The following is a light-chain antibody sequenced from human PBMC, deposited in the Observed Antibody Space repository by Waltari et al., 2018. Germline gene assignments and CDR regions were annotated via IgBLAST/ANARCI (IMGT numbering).Light chain of an antibody. V-gene: IGKV1-5*03. CDR2: ESS. CDR3: QQYNSFPIT. CDR1: QSIITW. J-gene: IGKJ5*01. Sequence: DLQMIQSPATLSASVGDRVTITCRASQSIITWFAWYQQKPGKSPNLLIYESSSLESGVPSRFSGSGSGTEFTLTISGLQPDDFATYYCQQYNSFPITFGPGTRLEIK.